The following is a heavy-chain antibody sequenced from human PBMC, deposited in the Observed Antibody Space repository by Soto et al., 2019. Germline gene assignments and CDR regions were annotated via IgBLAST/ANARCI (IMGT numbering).Heavy chain of an antibody. CDR3: ARESEDLTSNFDY. CDR2: ISSTTNYI. Sequence: GGSLRLSCAASGFTFTRYSMNWVRQAPGKGLEWVSSISSTTNYIYYGDSMKGRFTISRDNAKNSLYLEMNSLRAEDTAVYYCARESEDLTSNFDYWGQGTLVTVSS. J-gene: IGHJ4*02. V-gene: IGHV3-21*06. CDR1: GFTFTRYS.